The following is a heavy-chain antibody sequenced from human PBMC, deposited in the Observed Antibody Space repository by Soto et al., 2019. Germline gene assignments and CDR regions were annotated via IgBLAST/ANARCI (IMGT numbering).Heavy chain of an antibody. V-gene: IGHV4-4*02. CDR1: GGSISSSNW. Sequence: SETLSLTCAVSGGSISSSNWWSWVRRPPGKGLEWIGEIYHSGSTNYNPSLKSRVTISVDKSKNQFSLKLSSVTAADTAVYYCASSRITAMGYYFDYWGQGTLVTVSS. CDR3: ASSRITAMGYYFDY. D-gene: IGHD5-18*01. J-gene: IGHJ4*02. CDR2: IYHSGST.